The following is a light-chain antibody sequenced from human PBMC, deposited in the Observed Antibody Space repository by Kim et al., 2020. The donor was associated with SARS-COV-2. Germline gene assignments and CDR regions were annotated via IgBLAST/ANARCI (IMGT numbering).Light chain of an antibody. Sequence: AWGQTVRITCQGDSLRSLYATWYQQKPGQAPIVVIYGKNNRPSGIPDRFSGSSAGNTASLTITGTQAGDEADYYCNSRDSNDNVVFGGGTKLTVL. CDR3: NSRDSNDNVV. V-gene: IGLV3-19*01. CDR2: GKN. CDR1: SLRSLY. J-gene: IGLJ2*01.